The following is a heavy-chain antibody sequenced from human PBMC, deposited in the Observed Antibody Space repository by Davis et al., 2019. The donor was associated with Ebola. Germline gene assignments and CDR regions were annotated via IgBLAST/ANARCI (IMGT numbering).Heavy chain of an antibody. Sequence: PSETLSLTCTVSGGSISSYYWSWIRQPPGKGLEWIGEINHSGSTNYNPSLKSRVTISVATSKNQFSLKLSSVTAADTAVYYCARRIAAAGTGWYFDLWGRGTLVTVSS. CDR1: GGSISSYY. CDR2: INHSGST. CDR3: ARRIAAAGTGWYFDL. V-gene: IGHV4-34*01. J-gene: IGHJ2*01. D-gene: IGHD6-13*01.